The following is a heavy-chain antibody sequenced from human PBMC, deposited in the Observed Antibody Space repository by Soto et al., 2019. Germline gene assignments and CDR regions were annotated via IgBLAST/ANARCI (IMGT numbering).Heavy chain of an antibody. CDR2: ISGSGGST. Sequence: PGWSQRLSCAAAEFTFSSYPMSWVSQAPEKGLEWVSAISGSGGSTYYADSVKGRFTISRDNSKNTLYLQMNSLRAEDTAVYYCAKDQTLRITIFGVGPGVLDVWGKGTTVTVS. J-gene: IGHJ6*03. CDR3: AKDQTLRITIFGVGPGVLDV. CDR1: EFTFSSYP. V-gene: IGHV3-23*01. D-gene: IGHD3-3*01.